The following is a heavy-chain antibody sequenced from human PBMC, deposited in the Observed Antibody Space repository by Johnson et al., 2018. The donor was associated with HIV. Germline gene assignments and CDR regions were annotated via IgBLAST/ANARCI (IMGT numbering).Heavy chain of an antibody. CDR2: IKQDGSEK. CDR3: ARDSRYYYDGSGWGSAFDI. J-gene: IGHJ3*02. Sequence: VQLVESGGGLVQPGGSLRLSCAASGFTFSSYWMSWVRQAPGKGLEWVANIKQDGSEKYYVDSVKGRFTISRDNAKNSLYLQMNSLRAEDTDVYYCARDSRYYYDGSGWGSAFDIWGQGTMVTVSS. D-gene: IGHD3-22*01. CDR1: GFTFSSYW. V-gene: IGHV3-7*01.